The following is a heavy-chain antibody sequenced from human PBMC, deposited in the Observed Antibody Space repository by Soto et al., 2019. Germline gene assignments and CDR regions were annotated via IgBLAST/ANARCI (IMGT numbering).Heavy chain of an antibody. D-gene: IGHD3-22*01. V-gene: IGHV1-69*06. CDR2: IIPIFGTT. CDR1: GGTFGGDA. J-gene: IGHJ5*02. Sequence: SVKVSCKASGGTFGGDAITWVRQAPGQGLEWVGRIIPIFGTTNYAQNLQGRVTISADKSTLTSYMELHSLTSDDTALYYCARDRTDSGYYTNWLDPWGQGTQVTVSS. CDR3: ARDRTDSGYYTNWLDP.